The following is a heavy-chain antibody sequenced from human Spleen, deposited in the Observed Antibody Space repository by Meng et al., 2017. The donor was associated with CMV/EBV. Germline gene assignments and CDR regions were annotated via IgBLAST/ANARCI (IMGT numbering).Heavy chain of an antibody. CDR3: AKNAVDSSGYYFYFDY. CDR1: RFTFSSYS. V-gene: IGHV3-23*01. D-gene: IGHD3-22*01. CDR2: ISGSGSKT. J-gene: IGHJ4*02. Sequence: GGSLRLSCAASRFTFSSYSMGWVRQAPGKGLEWLSSISGSGSKTHYADSVKGRFTVSRDNSKNTLYLQMDSLRGEDTAVYYCAKNAVDSSGYYFYFDYWGQGTLVTVSS.